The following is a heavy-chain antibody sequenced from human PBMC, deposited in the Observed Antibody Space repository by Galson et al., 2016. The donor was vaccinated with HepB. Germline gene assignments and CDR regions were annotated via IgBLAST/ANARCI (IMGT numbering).Heavy chain of an antibody. Sequence: SETLSLTCAVYGGSFSGYYWSWIRQAPGEGLEWIGEINHSGRTNYKPSLKRRVTISVDTSKKQFSLRVRSVTAADTAVYYCARGVETSMTYVSDWFDPWGQGTLVTVSS. CDR3: ARGVETSMTYVSDWFDP. CDR1: GGSFSGYY. J-gene: IGHJ5*02. CDR2: INHSGRT. V-gene: IGHV4-34*01. D-gene: IGHD5-24*01.